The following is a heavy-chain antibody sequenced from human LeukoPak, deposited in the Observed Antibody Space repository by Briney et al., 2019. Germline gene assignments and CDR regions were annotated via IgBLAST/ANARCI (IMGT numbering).Heavy chain of an antibody. J-gene: IGHJ4*02. CDR1: GFTFSSYG. D-gene: IGHD3-10*01. CDR3: AKDSSYGSGSYLDY. CDR2: ISYDGGNK. Sequence: PGGSLRLSCAASGFTFSSYGMHWVRQAPGKGLEWVAVISYDGGNKYYADSVKGRFTISRDNSKNTLYLQMNSLRAEDTAVYYCAKDSSYGSGSYLDYRGQGTLVTVSS. V-gene: IGHV3-30*18.